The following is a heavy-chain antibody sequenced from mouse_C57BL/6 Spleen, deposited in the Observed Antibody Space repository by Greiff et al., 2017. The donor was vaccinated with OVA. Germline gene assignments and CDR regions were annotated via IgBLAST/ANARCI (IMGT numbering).Heavy chain of an antibody. D-gene: IGHD2-4*01. CDR2: IDPSDSET. V-gene: IGHV1-52*01. J-gene: IGHJ1*03. CDR3: ARSGIYYDYLYWYFDV. CDR1: GYTFTSYW. Sequence: LQQPGAELVRPGSSVKLSCKASGYTFTSYWMHWVKQRPIQGLEWIGNIDPSDSETHYNQKFKDKATLTVDKSSSTAYMQLSSLTSEDSAVYYCARSGIYYDYLYWYFDVWGTGTTVTVSS.